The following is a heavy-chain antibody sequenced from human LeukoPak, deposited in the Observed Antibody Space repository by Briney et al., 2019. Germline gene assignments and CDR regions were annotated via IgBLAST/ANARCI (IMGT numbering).Heavy chain of an antibody. D-gene: IGHD1-1*01. J-gene: IGHJ4*02. CDR2: INWNGGST. Sequence: SEGSLRLSCGASGFTFDDYGMSWVRQGPGKGLEWVSGINWNGGSTGYSDSVKGRFTISRDNAKNSLYLQMNSLRAEDTALYYCAREYFGTPNQLDYWGQGALVTVSS. V-gene: IGHV3-20*04. CDR3: AREYFGTPNQLDY. CDR1: GFTFDDYG.